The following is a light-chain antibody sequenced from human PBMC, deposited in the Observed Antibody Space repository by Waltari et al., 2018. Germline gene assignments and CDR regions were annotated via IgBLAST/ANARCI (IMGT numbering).Light chain of an antibody. CDR2: GAS. Sequence: EIVMTQSPATLSVSPGERATLSCRASQRVSSNLAWYQQKPGQAPRLLIYGASNRATGLPARFSGGGSGTEFTLTISSLQSEDFAVYYCQQYNNWPSLTFGGGTKVEIK. CDR3: QQYNNWPSLT. V-gene: IGKV3-15*01. J-gene: IGKJ4*01. CDR1: QRVSSN.